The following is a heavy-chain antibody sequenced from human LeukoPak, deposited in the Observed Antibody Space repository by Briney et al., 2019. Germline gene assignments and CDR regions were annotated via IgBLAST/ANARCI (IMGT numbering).Heavy chain of an antibody. CDR2: IYSSGGT. J-gene: IGHJ4*02. Sequence: SETLSLTCTVSGGSFSSGSYSWGWIPQPAGKGLEGIGRIYSSGGTNDNPSLNRRVTVSVDTSRNQFSLKLSSVTAADTAVYYCARYGDYWVFCYWGQGNLVTVSS. V-gene: IGHV4-61*02. CDR3: ARYGDYWVFCY. D-gene: IGHD4-17*01. CDR1: GGSFSSGSYS.